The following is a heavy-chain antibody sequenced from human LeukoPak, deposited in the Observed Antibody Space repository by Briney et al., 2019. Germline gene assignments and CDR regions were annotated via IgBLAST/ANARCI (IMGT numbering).Heavy chain of an antibody. Sequence: GGSLRLSCAASGFTFSSYGMHWVRQAPGKGLEWVAFIRYDGSNKYYADSVKGRFTISRDNSKKTLYLQMNSLRAEDTAVYYCAKDLSGYSNYGIYYFDYWGQGTLVTVSS. CDR3: AKDLSGYSNYGIYYFDY. V-gene: IGHV3-30*02. J-gene: IGHJ4*02. CDR1: GFTFSSYG. D-gene: IGHD4-11*01. CDR2: IRYDGSNK.